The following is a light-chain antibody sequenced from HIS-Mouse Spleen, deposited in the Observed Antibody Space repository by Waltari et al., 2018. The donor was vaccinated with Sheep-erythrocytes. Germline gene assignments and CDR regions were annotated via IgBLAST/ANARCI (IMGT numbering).Light chain of an antibody. CDR1: SSDVGSYNL. CDR3: CSYAGSSTPWV. Sequence: QSALTQPASVSGSPGQSITISCTGTSSDVGSYNLVSWYQQHPGKAPKLMIYEGSKRHLGVSNPFSGCKSGNTASLTIAGLQAEDEADYYCCSYAGSSTPWVFGGGTKLTVL. V-gene: IGLV2-23*01. CDR2: EGS. J-gene: IGLJ3*02.